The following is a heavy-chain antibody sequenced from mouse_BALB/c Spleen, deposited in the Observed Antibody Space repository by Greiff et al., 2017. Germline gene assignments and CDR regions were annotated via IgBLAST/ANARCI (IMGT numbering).Heavy chain of an antibody. CDR3: ARRDNFDY. D-gene: IGHD3-3*01. J-gene: IGHJ2*01. V-gene: IGHV3-2*02. CDR2: ISYSGST. CDR1: GYSITSDYA. Sequence: EVQLQESGPGLVKPSQSLSLTCTVTGYSITSDYAWNWIRQFPGNKLEWMGYISYSGSTSYNPSLKSRISITRDTSKNQFFLQLNSVTTEDTATYYCARRDNFDYWGQGTTLTVSS.